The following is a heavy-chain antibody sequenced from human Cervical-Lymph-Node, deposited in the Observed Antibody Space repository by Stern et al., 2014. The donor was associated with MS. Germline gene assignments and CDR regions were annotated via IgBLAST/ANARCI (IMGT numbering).Heavy chain of an antibody. Sequence: QVQLVESGAEVKKPGSSVKGSCKVSGATFSTNGISWVRQGPGQGLEWMGATVPIFERSNYAQRFRGRVTITADESTSTSYMELTSLRSDDTGVYYCAREHHGGNFAAWGQGTLVTVSS. CDR2: TVPIFERS. CDR3: AREHHGGNFAA. D-gene: IGHD4-23*01. V-gene: IGHV1-69*01. CDR1: GATFSTNG. J-gene: IGHJ5*02.